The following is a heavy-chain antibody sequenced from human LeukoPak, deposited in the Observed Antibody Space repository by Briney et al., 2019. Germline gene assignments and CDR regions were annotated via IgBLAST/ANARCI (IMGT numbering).Heavy chain of an antibody. Sequence: PGGSLRLSCAASGFTVSSNYMSWVRQAPGKGLEWVSVIYSGGSTYYADSVKGRFTISRDNSKNTLYLQMNSLRAEDTAVYYCAREVKTVWSGYYVDYWGQGTLVTVSS. J-gene: IGHJ4*02. CDR2: IYSGGST. V-gene: IGHV3-53*01. D-gene: IGHD3-3*01. CDR3: AREVKTVWSGYYVDY. CDR1: GFTVSSNY.